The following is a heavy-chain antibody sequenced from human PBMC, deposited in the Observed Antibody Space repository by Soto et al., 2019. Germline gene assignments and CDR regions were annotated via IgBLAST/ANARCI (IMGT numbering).Heavy chain of an antibody. V-gene: IGHV3-9*01. CDR2: ISWTSGSI. CDR1: GFTFDDYA. CDR3: AKDFHMTYCSGGSCYSNYFDY. Sequence: EVQLVESGGGLVQPGRSLRLSCAASGFTFDDYAMHWVRQAPGKGLEWVSGISWTSGSIGYADAVKGRFTISRDNAKNALYLQMNSLRAEDTALYYCAKDFHMTYCSGGSCYSNYFDYWGQGTLVTVSS. D-gene: IGHD2-15*01. J-gene: IGHJ4*02.